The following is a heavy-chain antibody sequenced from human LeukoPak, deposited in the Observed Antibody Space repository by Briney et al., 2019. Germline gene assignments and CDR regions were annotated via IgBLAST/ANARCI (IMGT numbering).Heavy chain of an antibody. V-gene: IGHV3-23*01. Sequence: PGGSLRLSCAASGFTVSSNYMRWVRQTPGKGLEWVSAISGSGGSTYYADSVKGRFTISRDNSKNTLFLQMDSLRAEDTAPYYCAKSVAIYFYYGLDVWGQGTTVTVSS. CDR2: ISGSGGST. J-gene: IGHJ6*02. D-gene: IGHD3-3*01. CDR3: AKSVAIYFYYGLDV. CDR1: GFTVSSNY.